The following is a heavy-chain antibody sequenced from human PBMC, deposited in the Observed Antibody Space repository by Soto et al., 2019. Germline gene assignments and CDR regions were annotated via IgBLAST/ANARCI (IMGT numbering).Heavy chain of an antibody. D-gene: IGHD4-17*01. V-gene: IGHV1-69*06. Sequence: QVQLVQSGAEAKKPGSSVKVSCKVSGGTFRRYTMNWVRQAPGQGLEWMGGIIAVFGTATYAQKFQGRVTITADKSTSTAYMELISLRSEDTAMYYCARELSTDSADYGNYFDYWGQGTLVTVSS. CDR3: ARELSTDSADYGNYFDY. CDR2: IIAVFGTA. J-gene: IGHJ4*02. CDR1: GGTFRRYT.